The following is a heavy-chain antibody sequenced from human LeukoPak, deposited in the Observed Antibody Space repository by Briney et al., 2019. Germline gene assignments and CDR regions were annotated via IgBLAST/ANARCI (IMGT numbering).Heavy chain of an antibody. J-gene: IGHJ4*02. V-gene: IGHV1-8*01. CDR1: GYAFTSYD. D-gene: IGHD2-2*02. Sequence: ASVKVSCKASGYAFTSYDINWVRQATGQGLEWMGWMNPNSGDTGYAQKFQGRVTMSRNTSISTAYMVLSSLRSEDTAVYYCARDHTQLGFDNWGQGTLVTVSS. CDR3: ARDHTQLGFDN. CDR2: MNPNSGDT.